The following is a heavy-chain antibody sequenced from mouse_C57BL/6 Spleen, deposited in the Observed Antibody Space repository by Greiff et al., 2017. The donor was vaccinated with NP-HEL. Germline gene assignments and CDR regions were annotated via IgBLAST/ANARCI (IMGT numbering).Heavy chain of an antibody. CDR3: TFLWLRQNWYFDV. Sequence: EVMLVESGGGLVQPGGSMKLSCAASGFTFSDAWMDWVRQSPEKGLEWVAEIRNKANNHATYYAESVKGRFTISRDDSKSSVYLQMNSLRAEDTGIYYCTFLWLRQNWYFDVWGTGTTVTVSS. D-gene: IGHD2-2*01. CDR2: IRNKANNHAT. J-gene: IGHJ1*03. CDR1: GFTFSDAW. V-gene: IGHV6-6*01.